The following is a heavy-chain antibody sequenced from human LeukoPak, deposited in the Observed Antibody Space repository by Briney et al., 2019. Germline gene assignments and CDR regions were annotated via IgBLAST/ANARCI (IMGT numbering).Heavy chain of an antibody. CDR3: AKDPFLDYYDSSGYYKNLDY. CDR1: GFTFSSYA. Sequence: PGGSLRLSCAASGFTFSSYAMSWVRQAPGKGLEWVSAISGSGGSIYYADSVKGRFTISRDNSKNTLYLQMNSLRAEDTAVYYCAKDPFLDYYDSSGYYKNLDYWGQGTLVTVSS. D-gene: IGHD3-22*01. V-gene: IGHV3-23*01. J-gene: IGHJ4*02. CDR2: ISGSGGSI.